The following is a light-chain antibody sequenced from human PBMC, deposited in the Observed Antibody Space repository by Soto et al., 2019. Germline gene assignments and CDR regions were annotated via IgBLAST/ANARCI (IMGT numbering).Light chain of an antibody. CDR2: RNN. V-gene: IGLV1-47*01. CDR3: TVWDDSLRGLL. J-gene: IGLJ2*01. Sequence: QSVLTQPPSASGTPGQRVTISCSGSSSNIESNFVYWYQQLPGTTPRLLIYRNNQRPSGVPDRFSGSKSGTSASLAITARRSEDEADYYCTVWDDSLRGLLFGGGTKLTVL. CDR1: SSNIESNF.